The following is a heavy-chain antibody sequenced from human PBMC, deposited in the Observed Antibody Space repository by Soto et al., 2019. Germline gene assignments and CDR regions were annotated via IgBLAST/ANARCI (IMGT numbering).Heavy chain of an antibody. CDR2: INAGNGNT. CDR1: GYTFTSYA. CDR3: AMYSSIWYGYAPMDV. Sequence: QVKLVQSGAEVKKPGASVKVSCKASGYTFTSYAMHWVRQAPGQRLEWMGWINAGNGNTKSSQKFQGRVTITRDTSASTDYMELSSLRSEDTAVYYCAMYSSIWYGYAPMDVWGQGTTVTVSS. D-gene: IGHD6-13*01. V-gene: IGHV1-3*01. J-gene: IGHJ6*02.